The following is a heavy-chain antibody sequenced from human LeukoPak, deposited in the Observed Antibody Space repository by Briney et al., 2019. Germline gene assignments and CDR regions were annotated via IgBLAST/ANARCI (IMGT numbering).Heavy chain of an antibody. Sequence: ASVNVSCKASGYTFTSYAMHWVRQAPGQRLEWMGWINAGNGNTKYSQKFQGRVTITRDTSASTSYMELSSLRSEDTAVYYCGRDLVASAGRPLGCWGQGILVSVS. CDR3: GRDLVASAGRPLGC. V-gene: IGHV1-3*01. J-gene: IGHJ4*02. CDR2: INAGNGNT. D-gene: IGHD6-13*01. CDR1: GYTFTSYA.